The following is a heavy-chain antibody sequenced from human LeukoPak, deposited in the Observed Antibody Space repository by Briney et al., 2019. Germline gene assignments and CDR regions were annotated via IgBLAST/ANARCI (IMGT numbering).Heavy chain of an antibody. Sequence: ASVTVSCKASGYTFTSYAMHWVRQAPGQRLEWMGWINAGNGNTKYSQKFQGRVTITRDTSASTAYMELSSLRSEDTAVYYCARREWLVRRLDYWGQGTLVTVSS. V-gene: IGHV1-3*01. D-gene: IGHD6-19*01. CDR3: ARREWLVRRLDY. J-gene: IGHJ4*02. CDR1: GYTFTSYA. CDR2: INAGNGNT.